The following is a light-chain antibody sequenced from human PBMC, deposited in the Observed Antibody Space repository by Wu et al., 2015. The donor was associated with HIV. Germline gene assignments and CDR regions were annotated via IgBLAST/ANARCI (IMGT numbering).Light chain of an antibody. V-gene: IGKV3-11*01. Sequence: EIVLTQSPATLSFSPGETATLSCRASQSVSGALAWYQKRPGQSPRLLMYDASSRATGIPARFSGSGSATDFTLTISSLEPEDSAIYYYQQHRNWPLTFGQGTRLDIK. CDR1: QSVSGA. CDR2: DAS. J-gene: IGKJ5*01. CDR3: QQHRNWPLT.